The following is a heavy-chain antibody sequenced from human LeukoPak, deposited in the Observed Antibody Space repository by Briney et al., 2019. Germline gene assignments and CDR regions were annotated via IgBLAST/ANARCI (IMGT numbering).Heavy chain of an antibody. Sequence: SETLSLTCTVSGGSLSSYYWSWIRQPPGKGLEWIGYIYYSGSTNYNPSLKSRVTISVDTSKNQFSLKLSSVTAADTAVYYCARSYGSGSYLSYWGQGTLVTVSS. CDR3: ARSYGSGSYLSY. CDR1: GGSLSSYY. V-gene: IGHV4-59*01. CDR2: IYYSGST. J-gene: IGHJ4*02. D-gene: IGHD3-10*01.